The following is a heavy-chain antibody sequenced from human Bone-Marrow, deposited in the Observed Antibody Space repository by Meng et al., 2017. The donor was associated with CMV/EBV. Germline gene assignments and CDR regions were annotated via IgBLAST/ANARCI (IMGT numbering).Heavy chain of an antibody. CDR1: GYTFTGYY. V-gene: IGHV1-2*02. CDR2: INPNSGGT. CDR3: ARGKTKSARYNWNPALR. Sequence: ASVKVSCKASGYTFTGYYMHWVRQAPGQGLEWMGWINPNSGGTNYAQKFQGRVTMTRDTSISTAYMELSRLRSDDTAFYYCARGKTKSARYNWNPALRWGQGTLVTVSS. D-gene: IGHD1-20*01. J-gene: IGHJ4*02.